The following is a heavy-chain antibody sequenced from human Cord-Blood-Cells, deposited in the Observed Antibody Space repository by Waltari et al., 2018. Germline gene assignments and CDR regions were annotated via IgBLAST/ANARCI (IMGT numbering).Heavy chain of an antibody. Sequence: QVQLQQWGAGLLKPSETLSLTCAVYGGSFSGYYWSWIRQPPGKGLEWIGEINHRGSTKYNPSLKSRVTISVDTSKNQFSLKLSSVTAADTAVYYCARHSGSYNYFDYWGQGTLVTVSS. CDR3: ARHSGSYNYFDY. CDR2: INHRGST. CDR1: GGSFSGYY. D-gene: IGHD1-26*01. V-gene: IGHV4-34*01. J-gene: IGHJ4*02.